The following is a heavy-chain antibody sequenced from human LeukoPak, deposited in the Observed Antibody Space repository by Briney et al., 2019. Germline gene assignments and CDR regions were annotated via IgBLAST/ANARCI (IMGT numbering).Heavy chain of an antibody. V-gene: IGHV3-48*01. J-gene: IGHJ4*02. D-gene: IGHD2/OR15-2a*01. Sequence: GGSLRLACAAAGFTFSSDSMNWVRQAPGKLLEWVSYISSSSSTIYYADSVKGRFTISRDNGKNSLYLQMNSLRAEATAVYYCARDGEYDPGSFDYWGQGPLVTVSS. CDR2: ISSSSSTI. CDR1: GFTFSSDS. CDR3: ARDGEYDPGSFDY.